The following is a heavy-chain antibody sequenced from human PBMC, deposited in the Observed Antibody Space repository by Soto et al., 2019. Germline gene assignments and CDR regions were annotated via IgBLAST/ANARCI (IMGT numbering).Heavy chain of an antibody. J-gene: IGHJ4*02. CDR2: IIPIFGTA. Sequence: SVKVSCKASGGTFSSYAISWVRQAPGQGLEWMGGIIPIFGTANYAQKFQGRVTITADESTSTAYMELSSLRSEDTAVYYCARDPVGATPFDYWGQGTLVTVSS. V-gene: IGHV1-69*13. CDR3: ARDPVGATPFDY. CDR1: GGTFSSYA. D-gene: IGHD1-26*01.